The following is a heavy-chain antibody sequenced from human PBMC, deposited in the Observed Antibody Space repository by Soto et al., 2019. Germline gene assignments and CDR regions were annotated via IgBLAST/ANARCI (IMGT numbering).Heavy chain of an antibody. Sequence: QVQLVESGGGVVQPGRSLRLSCTASGFSFGTYGMHWVRQAPGKGLEWVAVIWYDGSNEYYADSVKGRFTMSRDNSKNTLYLQVNSLRAEDTALYYCARGANSPLWAPPAMFRFDYWCQGSLVTVSS. V-gene: IGHV3-33*01. CDR3: ARGANSPLWAPPAMFRFDY. CDR2: IWYDGSNE. CDR1: GFSFGTYG. D-gene: IGHD2-2*01. J-gene: IGHJ4*02.